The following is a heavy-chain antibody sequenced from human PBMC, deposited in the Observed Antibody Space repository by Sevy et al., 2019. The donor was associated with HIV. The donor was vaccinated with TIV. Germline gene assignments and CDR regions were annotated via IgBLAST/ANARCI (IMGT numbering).Heavy chain of an antibody. CDR1: EFTFSNYA. Sequence: GSLRLSCAASEFTFSNYAMSWVRQAPGKGLEWVSTITSSGGRTYYADSVRGRFTISRDNSRHTLYLQMNSLRAEDTAVDYCVTYYYDSSGYYSAGWFDPWGQGTLVTVSS. J-gene: IGHJ5*02. CDR3: VTYYYDSSGYYSAGWFDP. CDR2: ITSSGGRT. V-gene: IGHV3-23*01. D-gene: IGHD3-22*01.